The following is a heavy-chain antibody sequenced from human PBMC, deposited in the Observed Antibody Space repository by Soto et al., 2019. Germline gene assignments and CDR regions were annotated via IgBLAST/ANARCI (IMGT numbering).Heavy chain of an antibody. J-gene: IGHJ3*02. CDR3: ARDSCSGGSCYGDAFDI. CDR2: IYYSGST. D-gene: IGHD2-15*01. V-gene: IGHV4-31*03. CDR1: GGSISSGGYY. Sequence: SETLSLTCTVAGGSISSGGYYWSWIRQHPGKGLEWIGYIYYSGSTYYNPSLKSRVTISVDTSKNQFSLKLSSVTAADTAVYYCARDSCSGGSCYGDAFDIWRQGTMDPVSS.